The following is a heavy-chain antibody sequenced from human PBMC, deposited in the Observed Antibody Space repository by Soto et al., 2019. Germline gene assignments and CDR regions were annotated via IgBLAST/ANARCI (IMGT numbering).Heavy chain of an antibody. CDR3: ARWSTGYSADY. CDR1: GFTFNNYG. J-gene: IGHJ4*02. CDR2: ISYDGNNK. D-gene: IGHD5-12*01. Sequence: QVQLVESGGGVVQPGRSLRLSCAPSGFTFNNYGMHWVRQAPGKGLEWVAVISYDGNNKYYAEPVKGRFTISKDNSKKALYVDMSSLRVEDTAVDYCARWSTGYSADYWVQGTMVTVSS. V-gene: IGHV3-33*01.